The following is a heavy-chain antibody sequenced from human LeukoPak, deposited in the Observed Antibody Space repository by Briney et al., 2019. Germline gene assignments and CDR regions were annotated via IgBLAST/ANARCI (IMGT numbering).Heavy chain of an antibody. CDR3: ARESKEGSYDY. V-gene: IGHV4-59*01. Sequence: SETLSLTCTVSGGSISTYYWSWIRQPPGKGLEWIGFISYSGSTNYNPSLKSRVTISVDTSKNQSSLKLSSVTAADTAVYYCARESKEGSYDYWGQGTQVTVSS. CDR1: GGSISTYY. CDR2: ISYSGST. J-gene: IGHJ4*02.